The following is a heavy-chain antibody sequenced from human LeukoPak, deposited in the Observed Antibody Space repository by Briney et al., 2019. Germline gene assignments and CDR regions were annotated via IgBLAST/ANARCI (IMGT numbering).Heavy chain of an antibody. CDR2: ISGSGGST. J-gene: IGHJ4*02. CDR3: AKLRDGSGNRY. D-gene: IGHD3-10*01. CDR1: GFTVSSNY. V-gene: IGHV3-23*01. Sequence: GGSLRLSCAASGFTVSSNYMSWVRQAPGKGLEWVSAISGSGGSTYYADSVKGRFTISRDNSKNTLYLHMNSLRAEDTAFYYCAKLRDGSGNRYWGQGTLVTVSS.